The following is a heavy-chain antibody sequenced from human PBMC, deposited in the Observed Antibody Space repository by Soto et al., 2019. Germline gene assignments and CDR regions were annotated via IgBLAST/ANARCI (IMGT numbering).Heavy chain of an antibody. D-gene: IGHD2-15*01. J-gene: IGHJ6*02. CDR3: AREIGDNRILSRYRMDV. CDR2: INTANGNT. CDR1: GYTFTSYS. V-gene: IGHV1-3*04. Sequence: ASVKVSCNTSGYTFTSYSIHWERQAPGQRPEWMGWINTANGNTKYSQKFQVRVTITRDRSATTASMELNSLRSEDTAGYYCAREIGDNRILSRYRMDVWGQGTTVPVAS.